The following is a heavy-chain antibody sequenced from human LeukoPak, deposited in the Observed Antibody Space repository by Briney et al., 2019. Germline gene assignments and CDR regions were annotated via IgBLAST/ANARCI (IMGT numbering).Heavy chain of an antibody. D-gene: IGHD6-19*01. J-gene: IGHJ4*02. CDR1: GFTFSDSY. V-gene: IGHV3-15*01. CDR2: IKSKTHGGTT. Sequence: PGGSLRLSCAASGFTFSDSYMSWVRQAPGKGLEWVGRIKSKTHGGTTDYAAPVKGRFTISRDDSKNIFYLQMNSLKTEDTAVYYCTTSPVPGLDYWGQGTLVTVSS. CDR3: TTSPVPGLDY.